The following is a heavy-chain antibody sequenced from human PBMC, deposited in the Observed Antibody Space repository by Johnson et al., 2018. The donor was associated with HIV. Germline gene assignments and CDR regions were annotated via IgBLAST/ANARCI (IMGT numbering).Heavy chain of an antibody. Sequence: QVQLVESGGGVAQPGRSLRLSCEVSGLTFSSYGFHWVRQSPGKGLEWVAFIWYDGSKATYADSVNGRFTVSRDNSKDTLYLQMSSLRLEDTGVYYCAKDSLRDYYVSSPGAFDIWGQGTMVTVSS. CDR1: GLTFSSYG. CDR3: AKDSLRDYYVSSPGAFDI. CDR2: IWYDGSKA. V-gene: IGHV3-30*02. D-gene: IGHD3-22*01. J-gene: IGHJ3*02.